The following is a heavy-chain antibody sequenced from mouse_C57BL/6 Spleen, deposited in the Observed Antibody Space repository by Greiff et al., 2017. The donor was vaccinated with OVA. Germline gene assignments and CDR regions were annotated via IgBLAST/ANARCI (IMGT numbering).Heavy chain of an antibody. Sequence: VQLQQSGPGLVKPSQSLSLTCSVTGYSITSGYYWNWIRQFPGNNLEWLGYISYDGRNNYNPSLNNRISITRDTSKNQFFLKLNAVTTEDTATYYCAAYYGSSYSYWYFDVWGTGTTVTVSS. CDR2: ISYDGRN. CDR1: GYSITSGYY. V-gene: IGHV3-6*01. J-gene: IGHJ1*03. CDR3: AAYYGSSYSYWYFDV. D-gene: IGHD1-1*01.